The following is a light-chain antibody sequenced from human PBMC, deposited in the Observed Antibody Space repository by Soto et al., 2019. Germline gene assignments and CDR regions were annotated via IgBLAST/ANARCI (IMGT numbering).Light chain of an antibody. CDR3: QSYDSSLSGYV. Sequence: QSVLTQPPSVSGAPGQRVTISFPGGSPNIGAGYDVHWYQQLPGTAPKLLIYGNSNRPSGVPDRFSGSKSGTSASLAITGLQAEDEADYYCQSYDSSLSGYVFGTGTKVTVL. J-gene: IGLJ1*01. V-gene: IGLV1-40*01. CDR1: SPNIGAGYD. CDR2: GNS.